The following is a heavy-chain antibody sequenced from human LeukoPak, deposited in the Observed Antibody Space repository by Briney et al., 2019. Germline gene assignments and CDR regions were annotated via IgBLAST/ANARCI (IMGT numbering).Heavy chain of an antibody. D-gene: IGHD3-3*01. CDR1: GFTFSSYG. J-gene: IGHJ4*02. V-gene: IGHV3-30*02. CDR3: AKDGTDYTIYWDYFDY. Sequence: PGGSLRLSCAASGFTFSSYGMHWVRQAPGKGLEWVAFIRYDGSNKYYADSVKGRFTISRDNSKNTLYLQMNSLRAEDTAVYYCAKDGTDYTIYWDYFDYWGQGTLVTVSS. CDR2: IRYDGSNK.